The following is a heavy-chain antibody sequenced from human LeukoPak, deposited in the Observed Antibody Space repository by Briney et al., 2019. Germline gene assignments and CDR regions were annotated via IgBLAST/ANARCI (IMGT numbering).Heavy chain of an antibody. CDR2: IIPIFGTA. V-gene: IGHV1-69*13. Sequence: ASVKVSCKASGGTFSSYAISWVRQAPGQGLEWMGGIIPIFGTANYAQKFQGRVTITADESTSTAYMELSSLRSEDTAVYYCALGRQLSRGGDYWGQGTLVTVSS. CDR3: ALGRQLSRGGDY. D-gene: IGHD6-13*01. CDR1: GGTFSSYA. J-gene: IGHJ4*02.